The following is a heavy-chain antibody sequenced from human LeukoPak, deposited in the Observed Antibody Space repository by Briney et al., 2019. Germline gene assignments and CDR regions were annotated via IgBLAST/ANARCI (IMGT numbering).Heavy chain of an antibody. D-gene: IGHD3-3*01. CDR3: ARGQRYYDFWSGYYAHYYYYMDV. Sequence: GASVKVSCKASGYTFTSYDINWVRQATGQGLEWMGWMNPNSGNTGYAQKFQGRVTITRNTSISTAYMELSSLRSEDTAVYYCARGQRYYDFWSGYYAHYYYYMDVWGKGTTVTVSS. V-gene: IGHV1-8*03. CDR1: GYTFTSYD. J-gene: IGHJ6*03. CDR2: MNPNSGNT.